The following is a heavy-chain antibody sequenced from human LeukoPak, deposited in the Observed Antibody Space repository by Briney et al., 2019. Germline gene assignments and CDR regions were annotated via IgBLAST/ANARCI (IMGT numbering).Heavy chain of an antibody. Sequence: SETLSLTCTVSGGSINGYFWSWMRQPAGKGLEWIGRILTNGHTDYNPSLNSRVTMSMDTSRNQFSLKLRSVSAADTAVYYCARSARVEPGTGYYFDSWGRGTLVTVSS. D-gene: IGHD2-15*01. J-gene: IGHJ4*02. V-gene: IGHV4-4*07. CDR3: ARSARVEPGTGYYFDS. CDR1: GGSINGYF. CDR2: ILTNGHT.